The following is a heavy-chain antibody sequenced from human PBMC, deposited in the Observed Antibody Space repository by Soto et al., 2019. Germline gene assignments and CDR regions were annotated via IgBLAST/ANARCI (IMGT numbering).Heavy chain of an antibody. CDR1: GSSFSCYG. J-gene: IGHJ4*02. CDR2: IAYDGTYK. Sequence: QVQLVESGGGVVQPARSLRLSCAASGSSFSCYGIHCVRQVPGKGLAWVAVIAYDGTYKHYADSVKGRLTFSRDISKSTVYVQMTRLRAEVTAVYSCEKALRYYSSSGPFYWGQGTLVTVSS. CDR3: EKALRYYSSSGPFY. D-gene: IGHD6-13*01. V-gene: IGHV3-30*18.